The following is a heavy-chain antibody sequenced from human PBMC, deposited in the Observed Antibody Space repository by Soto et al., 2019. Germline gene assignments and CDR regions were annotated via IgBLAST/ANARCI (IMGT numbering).Heavy chain of an antibody. J-gene: IGHJ4*02. V-gene: IGHV4-30-2*01. CDR1: GGSISSGGYS. D-gene: IGHD4-17*01. CDR3: ARGVSYGDYTEFFDY. Sequence: TSETLSLTCAVSGGSISSGGYSWSWIRQPPGKGLEWIGYIYHSGSTYYNPSLKSRVTISVDRSKNQFSLRLSSVTAADTAVYYCARGVSYGDYTEFFDYWGQGTLVTVSS. CDR2: IYHSGST.